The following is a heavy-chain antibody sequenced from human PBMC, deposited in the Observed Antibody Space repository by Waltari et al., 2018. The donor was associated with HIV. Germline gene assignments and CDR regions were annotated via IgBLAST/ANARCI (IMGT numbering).Heavy chain of an antibody. CDR2: INAGNGNT. Sequence: QVQLVQSGAEVKKPGASVKVSCKASGYTFTSYAMHWVRKAPGQRLEWMGWINAGNGNTKYSQKFQGRVTITRDTSASTAYMELSSLRSEDTAVYYCARDIPRMGIDYWGQGTLVTVSS. CDR1: GYTFTSYA. J-gene: IGHJ4*02. D-gene: IGHD2-15*01. V-gene: IGHV1-3*01. CDR3: ARDIPRMGIDY.